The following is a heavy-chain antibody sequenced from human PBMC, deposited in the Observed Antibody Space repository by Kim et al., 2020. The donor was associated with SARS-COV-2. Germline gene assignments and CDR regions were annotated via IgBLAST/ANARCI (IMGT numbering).Heavy chain of an antibody. J-gene: IGHJ4*02. CDR3: ATDRSVMAV. CDR2: IKSETDGGTT. CDR1: GFTFNKAW. V-gene: IGHV3-15*01. D-gene: IGHD3-16*01. Sequence: GGSLRLSCVASGFTFNKAWMSWVRQAPGKGLECVGRIKSETDGGTTDYAAPVKGRFTISRDDSKNMVFLQMDRLKSEDTAVYYCATDRSVMAVWGQGTRVTVSS.